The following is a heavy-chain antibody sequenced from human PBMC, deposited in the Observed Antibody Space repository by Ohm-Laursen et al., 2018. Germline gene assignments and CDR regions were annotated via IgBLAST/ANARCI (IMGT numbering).Heavy chain of an antibody. CDR1: GFTFSSHG. CDR3: TKALNPTHSYDFWSGYLGPYYYGMDV. CDR2: ISGSGDIT. D-gene: IGHD3-3*01. V-gene: IGHV3-23*01. Sequence: SLRLSCTASGFTFSSHGINWVRQAPGKGLEWVSGISGSGDITYYADSVKGRFTISRDNSKNTLYLQMNSLRAEDTAVYYCTKALNPTHSYDFWSGYLGPYYYGMDVWGQGTTVTVSS. J-gene: IGHJ6*02.